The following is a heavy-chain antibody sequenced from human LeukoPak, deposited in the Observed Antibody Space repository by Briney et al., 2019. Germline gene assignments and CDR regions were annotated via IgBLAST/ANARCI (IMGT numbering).Heavy chain of an antibody. Sequence: SETLSLTCAVSGGSISSGGYSWRWIRQPPGKGLEWIGYIYHSGSTYYNPSLKSRVTISVDRSKNQFSLKLSSVTAADTAVYYCARVRITMVRGVIRGDWFDPWGQETLVTVSS. V-gene: IGHV4-30-2*01. J-gene: IGHJ5*02. D-gene: IGHD3-10*01. CDR3: ARVRITMVRGVIRGDWFDP. CDR2: IYHSGST. CDR1: GGSISSGGYS.